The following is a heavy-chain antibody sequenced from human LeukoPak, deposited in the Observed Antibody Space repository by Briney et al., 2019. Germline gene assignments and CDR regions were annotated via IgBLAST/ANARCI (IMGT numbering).Heavy chain of an antibody. CDR2: IKQDGSEQ. CDR3: AELGITMIGGV. J-gene: IGHJ6*04. D-gene: IGHD3-10*02. Sequence: PGGSLRLSCEASRFTFSKYWMSWVRQAPGKGLEWVANIKQDGSEQNYVDSVKGRFTISRDNAKNSLYLQMNSLRAEDTAVYYCAELGITMIGGVWGKGTTVTISS. V-gene: IGHV3-7*01. CDR1: RFTFSKYW.